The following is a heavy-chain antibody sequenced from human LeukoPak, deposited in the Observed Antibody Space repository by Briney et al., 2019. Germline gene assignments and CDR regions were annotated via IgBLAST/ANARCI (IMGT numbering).Heavy chain of an antibody. CDR3: ARLHSSSRYYYMDV. J-gene: IGHJ6*03. Sequence: TSETLSLTCTVSGGSISSSSYYWGWIRQPPGKGLEWIGSIYYSGSTYYNPSLKSRVTISVDTSKNQFSLKLSSVTAADTAVYYCARLHSSSRYYYMDVWGKGTTVTVSS. CDR1: GGSISSSSYY. V-gene: IGHV4-39*07. D-gene: IGHD6-6*01. CDR2: IYYSGST.